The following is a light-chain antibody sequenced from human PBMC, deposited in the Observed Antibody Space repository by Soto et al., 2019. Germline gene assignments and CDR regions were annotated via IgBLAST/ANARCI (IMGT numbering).Light chain of an antibody. V-gene: IGKV3-15*01. J-gene: IGKJ1*01. CDR1: QSVSSN. Sequence: EIVMTQSPATLSVSPGERATLSCRASQSVSSNLAWYQQKPGQAPMLLIYGASTTATGIPARFSGSGSGTEVTLTISSLQSEDFAVYYCQQYNNWPPWTFGKGTKVESK. CDR2: GAS. CDR3: QQYNNWPPWT.